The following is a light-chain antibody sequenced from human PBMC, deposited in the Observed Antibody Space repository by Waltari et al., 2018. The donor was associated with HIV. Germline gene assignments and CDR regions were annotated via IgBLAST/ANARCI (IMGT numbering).Light chain of an antibody. J-gene: IGKJ3*01. Sequence: EILMTQSPATPSVSPGARATLSCRASQSINNNLAWYQRKPGQAPRLLIYGASTGATGVPARFSGSGSGTEFTLTISSLQSEDFAVYYCQQYNNWPGITFGPGTKVDIK. CDR1: QSINNN. CDR2: GAS. V-gene: IGKV3-15*01. CDR3: QQYNNWPGIT.